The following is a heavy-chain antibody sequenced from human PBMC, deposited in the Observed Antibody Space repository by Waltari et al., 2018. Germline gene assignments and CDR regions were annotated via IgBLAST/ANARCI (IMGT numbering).Heavy chain of an antibody. CDR2: IYYTGNT. V-gene: IGHV4-31*03. J-gene: IGHJ4*02. Sequence: QVQLQESGPGLIKPSQTLSLTCTVSGGSISSGGYYWSWIRQRPGTGLEWIGYIYYTGNTFYNPSLKSRVTISVDTSKNQFSLKLSSVAAADTAVYYCARDGAAAAGLEFWGPGSLVTVSS. D-gene: IGHD6-13*01. CDR1: GGSISSGGYY. CDR3: ARDGAAAAGLEF.